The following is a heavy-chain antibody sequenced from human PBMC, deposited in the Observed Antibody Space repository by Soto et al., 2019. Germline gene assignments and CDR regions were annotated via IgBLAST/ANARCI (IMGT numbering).Heavy chain of an antibody. Sequence: ASVKVSCKASGYTLTSYGISWVRQAPGQGLEWMGWISAYNGNTNYAQKLQGRVTMTTDTSTSTAYMELRSLRSDDTAVYYCTRDDSSGWYWYFDYWGQGTLVTVSS. CDR3: TRDDSSGWYWYFDY. CDR2: ISAYNGNT. D-gene: IGHD6-19*01. CDR1: GYTLTSYG. J-gene: IGHJ4*02. V-gene: IGHV1-18*01.